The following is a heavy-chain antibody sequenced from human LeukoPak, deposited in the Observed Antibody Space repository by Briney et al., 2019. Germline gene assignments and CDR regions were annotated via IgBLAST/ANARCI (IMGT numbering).Heavy chain of an antibody. Sequence: ASVKVSCKASGYTFTSYDINWVRQATGQGLEWMGWMNPNSGNTGYAQKFQGRVTMTRDTSMSTVYMDLGSLRSDDTAVYYCARGGHLRYDDTGVDYWGHGALVTVSS. CDR1: GYTFTSYD. V-gene: IGHV1-8*01. D-gene: IGHD2-8*02. CDR3: ARGGHLRYDDTGVDY. CDR2: MNPNSGNT. J-gene: IGHJ4*01.